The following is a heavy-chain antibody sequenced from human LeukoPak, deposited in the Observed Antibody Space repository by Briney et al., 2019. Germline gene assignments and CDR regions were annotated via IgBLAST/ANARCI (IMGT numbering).Heavy chain of an antibody. D-gene: IGHD3-22*01. V-gene: IGHV3-20*04. Sequence: PGGSLRLFCTASGFTFSSYDMSWLRQATGKGLEWVSCMNWNGGSTGYADCVKGRFPISRENAKNSLYLKMNSLRAEDTALYYCARGAGDSSGYGYYYYMDVWGKGTTVTVSS. CDR1: GFTFSSYD. CDR3: ARGAGDSSGYGYYYYMDV. CDR2: MNWNGGST. J-gene: IGHJ6*03.